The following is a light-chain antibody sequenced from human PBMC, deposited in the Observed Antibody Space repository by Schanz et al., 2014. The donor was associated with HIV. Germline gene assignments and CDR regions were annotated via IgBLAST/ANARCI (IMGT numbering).Light chain of an antibody. CDR2: SSS. Sequence: QSVLTQPHSASGTPGQRVTISCSGSSSNIGSNAVNWYQQFPGTAPKLLIYSSSQRASGVPDRFSGSKSGTSASLAISGLQSEDEADYYCAAWDDSLNGYVFGTGTKLTVL. J-gene: IGLJ1*01. CDR1: SSNIGSNA. V-gene: IGLV1-44*01. CDR3: AAWDDSLNGYV.